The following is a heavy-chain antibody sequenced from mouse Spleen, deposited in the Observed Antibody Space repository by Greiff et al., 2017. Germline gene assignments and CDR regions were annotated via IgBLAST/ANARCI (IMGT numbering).Heavy chain of an antibody. V-gene: IGHV14-3*01. CDR3: ASLTGTGAMDY. Sequence: EVQLQQSVAELVRPGASVKLSCTASGFNIKNTYIYWVKQRPEQGLEWIGRIDPANGNTKYAPKFQVKATITADTSSNTAYLQLSSLTSEDTAIYYCASLTGTGAMDYWGQGTSVTVSS. D-gene: IGHD4-1*01. CDR2: IDPANGNT. CDR1: GFNIKNTY. J-gene: IGHJ4*01.